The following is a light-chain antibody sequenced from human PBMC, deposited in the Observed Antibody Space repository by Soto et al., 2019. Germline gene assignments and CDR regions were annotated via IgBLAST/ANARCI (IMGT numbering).Light chain of an antibody. J-gene: IGLJ1*01. CDR3: KSYTTTSTYV. Sequence: QSAVTEPAWVSGSPGQAIAISCTGTSSDVGAYNYVSWYQQPPGKAPKLMIYDVSNRPSGVSDRFSGSKSGNTASLTISGLQTEDEADYYCKSYTTTSTYVFGTGTKVTVL. V-gene: IGLV2-14*01. CDR2: DVS. CDR1: SSDVGAYNY.